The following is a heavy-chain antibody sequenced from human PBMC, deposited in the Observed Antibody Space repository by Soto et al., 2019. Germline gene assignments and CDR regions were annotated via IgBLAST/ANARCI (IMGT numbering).Heavy chain of an antibody. CDR3: AKDRGVVVVVTTGGAFDL. V-gene: IGHV3-23*01. CDR2: ISGSGVST. J-gene: IGHJ3*01. Sequence: EVQLLESGGGLVHPGGSLRLSCEVSEFTFSSYAMSWVRQAPGKGLEWVSTISGSGVSTYYGDPVKGRFTISRDNSKNTLYLHMNSLRVEDTAMYYCAKDRGVVVVVTTGGAFDLWGQGTMVTVSS. CDR1: EFTFSSYA. D-gene: IGHD3-22*01.